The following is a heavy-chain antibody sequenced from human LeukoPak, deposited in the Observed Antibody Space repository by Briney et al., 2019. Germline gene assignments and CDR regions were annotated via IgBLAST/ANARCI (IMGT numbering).Heavy chain of an antibody. V-gene: IGHV1-3*01. Sequence: ASVKVSCKASGYTFTSYAMHWVRQAPGQRLEWMGWINAGNGNTKYSQKFQGRVTITRDTSASTAYMELSSLRSEDTAVYYCARDRPLDYYDSSGYYYSYYFDYWGQGTLVTVSS. D-gene: IGHD3-22*01. CDR2: INAGNGNT. CDR1: GYTFTSYA. J-gene: IGHJ4*02. CDR3: ARDRPLDYYDSSGYYYSYYFDY.